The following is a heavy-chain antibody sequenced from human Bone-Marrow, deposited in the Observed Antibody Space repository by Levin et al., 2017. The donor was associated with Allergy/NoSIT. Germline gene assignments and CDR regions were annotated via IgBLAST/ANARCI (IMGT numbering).Heavy chain of an antibody. CDR2: ISSSGSTI. D-gene: IGHD3-9*01. CDR3: ARDLYHRQKSGVGLRYFDWTHYGMDV. CDR1: GFTFSSYE. V-gene: IGHV3-48*03. Sequence: GGSLRLSCAASGFTFSSYEMNWVRQAPGKGLEWVSYISSSGSTIYYADSVKGRFTISRDNAKNSLYLQMNSLRAEDTAVYYCARDLYHRQKSGVGLRYFDWTHYGMDVWGQGTTVTVSS. J-gene: IGHJ6*02.